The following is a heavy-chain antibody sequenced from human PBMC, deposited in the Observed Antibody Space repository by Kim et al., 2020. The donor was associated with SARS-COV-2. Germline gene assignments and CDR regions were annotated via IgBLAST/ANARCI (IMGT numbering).Heavy chain of an antibody. CDR3: ARHVDGDYNWFDP. Sequence: ETLSLTCTVSGGSISSSSYYWGWIRQPPGKGLEWIGSIYYSGSTYYNPSLKSRVTISVDTSKNQFSLKLSSVTAADTAVYYCARHVDGDYNWFDPWGQGTLVTVSS. D-gene: IGHD4-17*01. J-gene: IGHJ5*02. CDR1: GGSISSSSYY. CDR2: IYYSGST. V-gene: IGHV4-39*01.